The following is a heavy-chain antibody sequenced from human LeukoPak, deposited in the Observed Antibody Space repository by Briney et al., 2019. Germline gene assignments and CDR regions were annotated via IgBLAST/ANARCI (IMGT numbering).Heavy chain of an antibody. CDR3: AKDQNGYDKPADH. J-gene: IGHJ5*02. Sequence: PGGSLRLSCAASGFTFRTYAMSWVRQAPGKGLEWVSGISDSGDGTYYAESVKGRFTISRDNSKNTVFLQMNSLRAEDTAVYYCAKDQNGYDKPADHWGQGTLVTVSS. CDR2: ISDSGDGT. V-gene: IGHV3-23*01. D-gene: IGHD3-22*01. CDR1: GFTFRTYA.